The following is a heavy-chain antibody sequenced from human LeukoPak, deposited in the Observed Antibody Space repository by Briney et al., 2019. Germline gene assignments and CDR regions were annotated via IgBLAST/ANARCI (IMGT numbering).Heavy chain of an antibody. D-gene: IGHD3-10*01. J-gene: IGHJ4*02. CDR2: ISGNGGDI. V-gene: IGHV3-11*01. CDR1: GFSFDGHY. Sequence: GGSLRLSCAASGFSFDGHYMSWMRQAPGKGPEWISYISGNGGDIAYADSVKGRFTISRDNAKNSLHLQMNSLRVEDTAVYHCVRHAGSTGGQWGQGTLIAVSS. CDR3: VRHAGSTGGQ.